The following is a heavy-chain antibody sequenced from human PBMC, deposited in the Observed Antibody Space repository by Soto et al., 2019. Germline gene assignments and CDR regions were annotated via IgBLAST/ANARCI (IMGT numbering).Heavy chain of an antibody. CDR3: AGKGAVTTKTKDAFNI. V-gene: IGHV3-7*01. Sequence: EVQLVESGGGLVQAGGSLRLSCTASGFTFSTYWMSWVRQTPVKGLEWVASIKQDGSEKHYVDSVKGRFIISRDNAENSLDLQMNSLSPDDTAVYYCAGKGAVTTKTKDAFNIWGQGSMVIVSS. J-gene: IGHJ3*02. D-gene: IGHD4-17*01. CDR1: GFTFSTYW. CDR2: IKQDGSEK.